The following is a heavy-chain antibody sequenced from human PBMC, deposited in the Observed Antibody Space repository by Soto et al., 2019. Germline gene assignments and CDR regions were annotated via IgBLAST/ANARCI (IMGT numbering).Heavy chain of an antibody. Sequence: SVSNAMMCWVRQAPGKGLEWVGRIKSKADGGTTDYAAPVKGRFTISRDDSKNTLYLQMNSLKTEDTAVYYCTTSGGYWGQGTFVIVSS. CDR3: TTSGGY. CDR2: IKSKADGGTT. V-gene: IGHV3-15*01. J-gene: IGHJ4*02. CDR1: SVSNAM. D-gene: IGHD3-10*01.